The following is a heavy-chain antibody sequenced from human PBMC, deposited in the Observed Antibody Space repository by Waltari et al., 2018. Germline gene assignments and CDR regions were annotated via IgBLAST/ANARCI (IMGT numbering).Heavy chain of an antibody. CDR2: IDSEGTSE. D-gene: IGHD6-13*01. Sequence: EVRLVESGGGLVQPGESLRLSCAASGFTFSRFWMHWVRQAPGRGLVGVARIDSEGTSERYADAVKGGFTIARDNAKNTLYLQMKRLRVEDTAVYYCAKVAPRTYRSPVPGRDYYYGMDVWGQGTTVTVFS. J-gene: IGHJ6*02. CDR3: AKVAPRTYRSPVPGRDYYYGMDV. V-gene: IGHV3-74*01. CDR1: GFTFSRFW.